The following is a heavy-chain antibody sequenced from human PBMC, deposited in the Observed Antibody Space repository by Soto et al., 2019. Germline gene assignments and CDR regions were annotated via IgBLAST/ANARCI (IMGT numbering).Heavy chain of an antibody. D-gene: IGHD2-15*01. CDR2: IDPSDSYT. CDR3: ASNIIGGGSHYYYGMDV. CDR1: GYSFTSYW. Sequence: LGESLKISCKGSGYSFTSYWISWVRQMPGKGLEWMGRIDPSDSYTNYSPSFQGHVTISADKSISSAYLQWSSLKASDTAMYYCASNIIGGGSHYYYGMDVWGQGPTVTSP. V-gene: IGHV5-10-1*01. J-gene: IGHJ6*02.